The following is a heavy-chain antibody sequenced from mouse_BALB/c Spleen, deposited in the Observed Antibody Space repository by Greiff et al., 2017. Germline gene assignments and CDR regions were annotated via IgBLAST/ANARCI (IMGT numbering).Heavy chain of an antibody. Sequence: EVKLMESGGGLVKPGGSLKLSCAASGFTFSSYAMSWVRQTPEKRLEWVASISSGGSTYYPDSVKGRFTISRDNARNILYLQMSSLRSEDTAMYYCARVGRRDWYFDVWGAGTTVTVSS. V-gene: IGHV5-6-5*01. CDR1: GFTFSSYA. CDR2: ISSGGST. CDR3: ARVGRRDWYFDV. J-gene: IGHJ1*01.